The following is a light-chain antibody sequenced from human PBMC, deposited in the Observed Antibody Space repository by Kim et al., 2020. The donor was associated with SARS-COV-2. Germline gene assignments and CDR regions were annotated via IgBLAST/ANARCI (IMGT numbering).Light chain of an antibody. J-gene: IGKJ5*01. V-gene: IGKV1-16*01. CDR1: QNINNY. Sequence: DIQMTQSPSSLSASVGDSVTITCRASQNINNYLAWFQQRPGKAPTSLIYAASTLQTGVPSRFSGSGAGTDFALTITSLQPADFAIYRSQQYKRFPSTFGPGTRLE. CDR2: AAS. CDR3: QQYKRFPST.